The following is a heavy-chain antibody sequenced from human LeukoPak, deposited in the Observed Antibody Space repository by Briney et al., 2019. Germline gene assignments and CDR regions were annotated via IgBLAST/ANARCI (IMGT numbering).Heavy chain of an antibody. V-gene: IGHV1-24*01. D-gene: IGHD3-10*01. CDR1: GYTLTELS. CDR2: FDPEDGET. Sequence: ASVKVSYKVSGYTLTELSMHWVRQAPGKGLEWMGGFDPEDGETIYAQKFQGRVTMTEDTSTDTAYMELSSLRSEDTAVYYCAIIVLLWFGERAFDIWGQGTMVTVSS. CDR3: AIIVLLWFGERAFDI. J-gene: IGHJ3*02.